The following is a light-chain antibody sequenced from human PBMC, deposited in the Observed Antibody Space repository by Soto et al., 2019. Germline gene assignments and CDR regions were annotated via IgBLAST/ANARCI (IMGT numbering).Light chain of an antibody. CDR2: GAS. CDR3: RQYGYSLGFA. J-gene: IGKJ4*01. V-gene: IGKV3-20*01. CDR1: QSVDRSY. Sequence: EVVLTQSPGTLSLSPGERATLSCRASQSVDRSYLAWYQQRPGQAPRLLIYGASSRATGIPDRFSGSGSGTDFTLTISRLEPEDFAVYYCRQYGYSLGFAFGGGTKVEIK.